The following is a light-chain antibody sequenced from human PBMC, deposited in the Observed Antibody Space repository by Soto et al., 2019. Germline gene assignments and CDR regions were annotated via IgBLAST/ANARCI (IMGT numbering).Light chain of an antibody. CDR3: HQYNDWPLT. Sequence: EIVMTQSPATLSVSPGEGATLSCRASQSVSTDLAWYRQKPGQAPRLLIYGASSRAPDIPARFSGSGSGTEFTLTISRLHSEDFAVYYCHQYNDWPLTFGGGTKVEIK. CDR1: QSVSTD. V-gene: IGKV3-15*01. J-gene: IGKJ4*01. CDR2: GAS.